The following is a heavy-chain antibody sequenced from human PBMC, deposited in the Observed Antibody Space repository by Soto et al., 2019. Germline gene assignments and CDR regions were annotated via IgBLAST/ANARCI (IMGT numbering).Heavy chain of an antibody. CDR1: GGSISSYY. V-gene: IGHV4-59*01. CDR2: IYYSGST. Sequence: SETLSLTCTVSGGSISSYYWSWIRQPPGKGLEWIGYIYYSGSTNYNPSLKSRVTISVDTSKNQFSLKLSSVTAADTAVYYCARWRLDSSSSGSSYYYYGMDVWGQGTTVTVS. J-gene: IGHJ6*02. D-gene: IGHD6-6*01. CDR3: ARWRLDSSSSGSSYYYYGMDV.